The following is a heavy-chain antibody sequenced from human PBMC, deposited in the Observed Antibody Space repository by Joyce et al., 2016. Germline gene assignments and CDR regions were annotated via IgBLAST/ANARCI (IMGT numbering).Heavy chain of an antibody. V-gene: IGHV3-21*01. J-gene: IGHJ6*02. CDR3: ARGGISYYYAMDV. CDR2: ISGTSYYI. Sequence: QLVESGGGGVKPGGSLRLSCEDSGSTFSSSSMSWFRQAPGKGLEWVAAISGTSYYIFHAETVRGRFTVSRDNAKKTLYLQMNSLRAEDSAVFYCARGGISYYYAMDVWGQGTTVTVSS. D-gene: IGHD3-16*01. CDR1: GSTFSSSS.